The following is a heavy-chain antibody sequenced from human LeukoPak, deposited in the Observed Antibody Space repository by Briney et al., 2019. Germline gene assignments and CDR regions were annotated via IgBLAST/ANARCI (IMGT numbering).Heavy chain of an antibody. CDR1: GFTFSSYG. J-gene: IGHJ4*02. V-gene: IGHV3-33*01. CDR2: IWYDGSNK. CDR3: AREGYDFWFDY. D-gene: IGHD3-3*01. Sequence: GGSLRLSCAASGFTFSSYGMHWVRQAPGKGLEWGAVIWYDGSNKYYADSVKGRFTISRDNSKNTLYLQMNSLRAEDTAVYYCAREGYDFWFDYWGQGTLVTVSS.